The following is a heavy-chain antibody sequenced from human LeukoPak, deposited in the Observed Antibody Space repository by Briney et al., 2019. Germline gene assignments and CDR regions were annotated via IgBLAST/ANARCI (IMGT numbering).Heavy chain of an antibody. J-gene: IGHJ6*02. CDR2: IWFAGSNK. V-gene: IGHV3-30*02. D-gene: IGHD2-15*01. CDR3: AKVWLSGGYREWAYGMDV. Sequence: PGGSLRLSCPASGFTFSRHAMHWVRQAPGKGLEWVAVIWFAGSNKYYADSVKGRFTISRDNSKNTLFLQMNSLRAEDTALYYCAKVWLSGGYREWAYGMDVWGQGTTVTVSS. CDR1: GFTFSRHA.